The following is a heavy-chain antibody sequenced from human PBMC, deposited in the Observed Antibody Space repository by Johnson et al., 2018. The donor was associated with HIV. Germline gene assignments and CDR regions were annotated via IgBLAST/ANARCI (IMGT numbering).Heavy chain of an antibody. CDR2: IRQDGREK. D-gene: IGHD3-10*01. CDR1: GFTFSIYW. Sequence: EQLVESGGGVVRPGGSLRLSCAASGFTFSIYWMTWVRQAPGKGLEWVASIRQDGREKYLVDSVKGRFTISRDNAKNSLYLQMNSLRAEDTAVYYCAKDRGLSAFDIWGQGTMVTVSS. J-gene: IGHJ3*02. V-gene: IGHV3-7*01. CDR3: AKDRGLSAFDI.